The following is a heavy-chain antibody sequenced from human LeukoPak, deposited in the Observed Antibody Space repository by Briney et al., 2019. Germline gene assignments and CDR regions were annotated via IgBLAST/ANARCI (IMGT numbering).Heavy chain of an antibody. D-gene: IGHD2-2*01. CDR3: ARDGFFIVVVPAATDDAFDI. V-gene: IGHV3-74*01. J-gene: IGHJ3*02. Sequence: GGSLRLSCAASGFTFSSHYMQWVRQAPGKGLVWVSGIKTDGSAPRYADSVKGRFTISRDNAKNSLYLQMNSLRAEDTAVYYCARDGFFIVVVPAATDDAFDIWGQGTMVTVSS. CDR2: IKTDGSAP. CDR1: GFTFSSHY.